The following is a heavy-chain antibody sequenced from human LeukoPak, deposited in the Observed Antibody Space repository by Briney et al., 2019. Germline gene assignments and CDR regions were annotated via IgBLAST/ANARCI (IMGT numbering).Heavy chain of an antibody. CDR2: ISSSSSYI. CDR1: GFTFRNCA. Sequence: GGSLRLSCAASGFTFRNCAMNWVRQAPGKGLEWVSSISSSSSYIYYADSVKGRFTISRDNAKNSLYLQMNSLRAEDTAVYYCAREGYCSGGSCYSRDWYFDLWGRGTLVTVSS. D-gene: IGHD2-15*01. V-gene: IGHV3-21*01. J-gene: IGHJ2*01. CDR3: AREGYCSGGSCYSRDWYFDL.